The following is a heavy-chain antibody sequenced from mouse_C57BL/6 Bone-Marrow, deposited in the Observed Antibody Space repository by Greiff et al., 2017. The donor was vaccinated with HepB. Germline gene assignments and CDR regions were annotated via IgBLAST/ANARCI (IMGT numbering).Heavy chain of an antibody. V-gene: IGHV7-1*01. Sequence: EVQLVESGGGLVQSGRSLRLSCATSGFTFSDFYMEWVRQAPGKGLEWIAASRNKANDYTTEYSASVKGRFIVSRDTSQSILYLQMNALRAEDTAIYYCARDALLRSGYFDVWGTGTTVTVSS. CDR2: SRNKANDYTT. D-gene: IGHD1-1*01. CDR3: ARDALLRSGYFDV. CDR1: GFTFSDFY. J-gene: IGHJ1*03.